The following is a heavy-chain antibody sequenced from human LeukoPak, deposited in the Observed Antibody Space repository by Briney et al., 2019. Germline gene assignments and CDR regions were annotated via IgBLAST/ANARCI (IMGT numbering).Heavy chain of an antibody. CDR3: ARRSRYYDILTGYYSGYYFDY. CDR2: IYYSGST. V-gene: IGHV4-39*07. Sequence: SETLSLTCTVSGDSFSSVDYYWGWIRQPPGKGLEWIGNIYYSGSTYYNPSLKSRVTISVDTSKNQFSLKLSSVTAADTAVYYCARRSRYYDILTGYYSGYYFDYWGQGTLVTVSS. D-gene: IGHD3-9*01. J-gene: IGHJ4*02. CDR1: GDSFSSVDYY.